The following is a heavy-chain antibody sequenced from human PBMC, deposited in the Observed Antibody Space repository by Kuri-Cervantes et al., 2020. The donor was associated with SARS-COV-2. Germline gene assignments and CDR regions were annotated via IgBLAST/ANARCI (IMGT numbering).Heavy chain of an antibody. J-gene: IGHJ5*02. Sequence: SCTVSGGSISSSSYYWGWIRQPPGKGLEWIGSIYYSGSTYYNPSLKSRVTISVDTSKSQFSLKLSSVTAADTAVYYCARQMMSSITIFGVVITRNWFDPWGQGTLVTVSS. V-gene: IGHV4-39*01. D-gene: IGHD3-3*01. CDR3: ARQMMSSITIFGVVITRNWFDP. CDR2: IYYSGST. CDR1: GGSISSSSYY.